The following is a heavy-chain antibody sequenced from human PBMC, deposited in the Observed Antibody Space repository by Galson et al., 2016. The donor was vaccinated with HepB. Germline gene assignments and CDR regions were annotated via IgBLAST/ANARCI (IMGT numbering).Heavy chain of an antibody. CDR1: GFTFSGYY. CDR2: INSSGSAK. Sequence: LRLSCAASGFTFSGYYMGWIRQAPGKGLEWVSDINSSGSAKHYADSVKGRFTISRDNADNSLVLQMDSLRAEDTAVYYCARDPPRGDGYLWDSWGQGTLVTVSS. J-gene: IGHJ4*02. D-gene: IGHD5-24*01. CDR3: ARDPPRGDGYLWDS. V-gene: IGHV3-11*01.